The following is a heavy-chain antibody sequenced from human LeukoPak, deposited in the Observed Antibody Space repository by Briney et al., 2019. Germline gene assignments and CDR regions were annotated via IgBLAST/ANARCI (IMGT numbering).Heavy chain of an antibody. CDR1: GGTFSSYA. V-gene: IGHV1-69*01. CDR2: IIPIFGTA. J-gene: IGHJ6*04. CDR3: AGVGYSSSFPGLGDYYYYYGMDV. Sequence: SVNVSCKASGGTFSSYAISWVRQAPGQGLEWMGGIIPIFGTANYAQKFQGRVTITADESTSTAYMELSSLRSEDTAVYYCAGVGYSSSFPGLGDYYYYYGMDVWGKGTTVTVSS. D-gene: IGHD6-19*01.